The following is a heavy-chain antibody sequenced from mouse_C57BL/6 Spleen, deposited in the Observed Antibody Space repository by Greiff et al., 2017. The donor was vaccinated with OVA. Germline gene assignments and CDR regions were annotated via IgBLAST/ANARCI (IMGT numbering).Heavy chain of an antibody. CDR2: MYPGDGDT. D-gene: IGHD4-1*01. Sequence: VQLQQSGPELVKPGASVKISCKASGYAFSSSWMNWVKQRPGKGLEWIGRMYPGDGDTNYNGKFKGKATLTADKSSSTAYMQLSSLTSEDSAVYFCARSNWTGWFAYWGQGTLVTVSA. CDR1: GYAFSSSW. V-gene: IGHV1-82*01. CDR3: ARSNWTGWFAY. J-gene: IGHJ3*01.